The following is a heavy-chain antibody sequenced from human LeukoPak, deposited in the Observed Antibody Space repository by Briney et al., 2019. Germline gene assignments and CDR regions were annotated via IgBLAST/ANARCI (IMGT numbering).Heavy chain of an antibody. J-gene: IGHJ5*02. CDR2: ISAYNGNT. D-gene: IGHD3-10*01. Sequence: GASVKVSCKASGYTFTSYGISWVRQGPGQGLEWMGWISAYNGNTNYAQKLQGRVTMTTDTSTSTAYMELRSLRSDDTAVYYCARGGDVTMVRGVIINPHTSVSWFDPWGQGTLVTVSS. CDR3: ARGGDVTMVRGVIINPHTSVSWFDP. V-gene: IGHV1-18*01. CDR1: GYTFTSYG.